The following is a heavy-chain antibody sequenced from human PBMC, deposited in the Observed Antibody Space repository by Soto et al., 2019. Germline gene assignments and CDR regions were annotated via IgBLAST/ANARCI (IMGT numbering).Heavy chain of an antibody. J-gene: IGHJ4*02. CDR3: AAIAAAGVNFDY. CDR1: GGSISSSSYY. CDR2: IYYSGST. Sequence: QLQLQESGPGLVKPSETLSLTCTVSGGSISSSSYYWGWIRQPPGKGLEWIGSIYYSGSTYYNPSLKSRVTISVDTSKNQFSLKLSSVTAADTAVYYCAAIAAAGVNFDYWGQGTLVTVSS. D-gene: IGHD6-13*01. V-gene: IGHV4-39*01.